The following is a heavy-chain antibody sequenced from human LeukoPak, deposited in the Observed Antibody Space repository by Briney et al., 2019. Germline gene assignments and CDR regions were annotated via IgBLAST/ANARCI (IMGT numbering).Heavy chain of an antibody. D-gene: IGHD3-22*01. Sequence: QPGRSLRLSCAASGFTFSSYGMHWVRQAPGRGPEWLAFVRYDGENLDYAASVKGRFTISRDNSKNTLFLQMNSLRTEDTALYYCAKDIPKYSSGYYYWGQGTLVTVSS. J-gene: IGHJ4*02. CDR2: VRYDGENL. CDR3: AKDIPKYSSGYYY. CDR1: GFTFSSYG. V-gene: IGHV3-30*02.